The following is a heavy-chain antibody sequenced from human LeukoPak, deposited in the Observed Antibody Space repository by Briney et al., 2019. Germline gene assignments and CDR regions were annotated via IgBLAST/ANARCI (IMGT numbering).Heavy chain of an antibody. Sequence: ASVKVSCKPSGGTFSSYAISWVRQAPGQGLEWMGRIIPIFGTANYAQKFQGRVTITTDESTSTAYMELSSLRSEDTAVYYCARDQSDLYYDSGGYGYWGQGTLVTVSS. V-gene: IGHV1-69*05. CDR2: IIPIFGTA. CDR3: ARDQSDLYYDSGGYGY. CDR1: GGTFSSYA. D-gene: IGHD3-22*01. J-gene: IGHJ4*02.